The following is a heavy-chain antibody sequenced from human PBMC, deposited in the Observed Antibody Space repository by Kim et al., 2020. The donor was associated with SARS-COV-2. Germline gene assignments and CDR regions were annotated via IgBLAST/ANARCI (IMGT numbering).Heavy chain of an antibody. D-gene: IGHD6-19*01. J-gene: IGHJ4*02. CDR3: AKEYSSGWYVDVGDY. V-gene: IGHV3-23*01. CDR2: ISGSGGST. Sequence: GGSLRLSCAASGFTFSSYAMSWVRQAPGKGLEWVSAISGSGGSTYYAVSVKGRFTISRDNSKNTLYLRMNSLRAEDTAVYYCAKEYSSGWYVDVGDYWGQGTLVTVSS. CDR1: GFTFSSYA.